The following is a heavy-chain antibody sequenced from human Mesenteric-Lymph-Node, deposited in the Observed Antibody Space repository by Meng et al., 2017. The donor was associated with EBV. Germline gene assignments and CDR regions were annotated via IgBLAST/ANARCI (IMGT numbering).Heavy chain of an antibody. CDR2: IWYDGSNK. V-gene: IGHV3-33*01. CDR3: ARELSSGWYQPGY. CDR1: GFTITSYS. Sequence: QVQLVESGGGVVQPGGSLRLSCAASGFTITSYSMHWVRQAPGKGLEWVAVIWYDGSNKFYTNSVKGRFSISRDSSKNTLYLQMNSLTADDAAVYYCARELSSGWYQPGYWGQGTLVTVSS. J-gene: IGHJ4*02. D-gene: IGHD6-19*01.